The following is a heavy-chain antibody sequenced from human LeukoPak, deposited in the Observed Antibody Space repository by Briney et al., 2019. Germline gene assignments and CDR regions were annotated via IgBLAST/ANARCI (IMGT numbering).Heavy chain of an antibody. D-gene: IGHD2-2*01. Sequence: ASVKVSCKVSGYTLTELSMHWVRQAPGKGLEWMGGFDPEDGETIYAQKFQGRVTMTEDTSTDTAYMELSSLRSEDTAVYYCAGGAHQPDYYYYGMDVWGQGTTVTVSS. CDR1: GYTLTELS. V-gene: IGHV1-24*01. J-gene: IGHJ6*02. CDR3: AGGAHQPDYYYYGMDV. CDR2: FDPEDGET.